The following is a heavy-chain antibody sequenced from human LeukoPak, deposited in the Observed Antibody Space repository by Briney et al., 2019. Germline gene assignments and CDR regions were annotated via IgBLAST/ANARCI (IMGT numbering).Heavy chain of an antibody. CDR2: ISYDGSNK. CDR3: AKDRIVIAVARSFDY. CDR1: GFTFSSYG. Sequence: GGSLRLSCAASGFTFSSYGMHWVRQAPGKGLEWVAVISYDGSNKYYADSVKGRFTISRDNSKNTLYLQMNSLRAEDTAVYYCAKDRIVIAVARSFDYWGQGTLVTVSS. V-gene: IGHV3-30*18. J-gene: IGHJ4*02. D-gene: IGHD6-19*01.